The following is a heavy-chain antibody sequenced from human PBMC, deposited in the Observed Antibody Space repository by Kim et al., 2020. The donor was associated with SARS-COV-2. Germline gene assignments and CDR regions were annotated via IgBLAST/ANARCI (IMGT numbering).Heavy chain of an antibody. Sequence: SVKGRFTISRDTAKNSLYLQMNSLRAEDTAVYYCARDVGILTGYYLLNDYWGQGTLVTVSS. V-gene: IGHV3-21*01. D-gene: IGHD3-9*01. CDR3: ARDVGILTGYYLLNDY. J-gene: IGHJ4*02.